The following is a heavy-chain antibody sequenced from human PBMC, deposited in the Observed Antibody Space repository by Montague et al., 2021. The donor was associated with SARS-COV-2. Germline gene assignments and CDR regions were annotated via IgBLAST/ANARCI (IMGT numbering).Heavy chain of an antibody. CDR2: TYYRSKWYN. CDR3: AKRAADKDYGGRGPIGD. D-gene: IGHD4-23*01. CDR1: GDSVSRNSAA. V-gene: IGHV6-1*01. J-gene: IGHJ4*02. Sequence: CAISGDSVSRNSAAWNWIRQSPSRGLEWLGRTYYRSKWYNDYAVSVKSRITINPDTSKNQISLQLNSVTPEDTAVYYCAKRAADKDYGGRGPIGDWGQGTLVTVSS.